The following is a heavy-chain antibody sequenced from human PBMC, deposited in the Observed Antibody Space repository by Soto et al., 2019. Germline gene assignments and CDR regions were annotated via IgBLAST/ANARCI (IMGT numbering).Heavy chain of an antibody. CDR2: INAGNGNT. D-gene: IGHD4-4*01. CDR3: ARKSLSNFNWFDP. Sequence: ASVKVSFKASGYTFTSYAMHWVRQAPGQRLEWMGWINAGNGNTKYSQKFQGRVSITRDTSASTAYMELRSLRSEDTAVYYCARKSLSNFNWFDPWGQGTLVTVSS. CDR1: GYTFTSYA. J-gene: IGHJ5*02. V-gene: IGHV1-3*01.